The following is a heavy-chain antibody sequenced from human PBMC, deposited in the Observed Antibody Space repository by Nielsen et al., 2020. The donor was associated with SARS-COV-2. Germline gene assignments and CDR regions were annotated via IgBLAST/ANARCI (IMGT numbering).Heavy chain of an antibody. V-gene: IGHV3-21*01. CDR3: AKDAGTTMAPMYYFDS. CDR1: GFSFTSYT. J-gene: IGHJ4*02. D-gene: IGHD5-24*01. CDR2: ITMSGRYM. Sequence: GGSLRLSCATSGFSFTSYTMNWVRQAPGKGLEWVSSITMSGRYMYYADSLRGRFTVSRDNAENSLFLQMSSLRDEDTAVYYCAKDAGTTMAPMYYFDSWGQGTLVSVSA.